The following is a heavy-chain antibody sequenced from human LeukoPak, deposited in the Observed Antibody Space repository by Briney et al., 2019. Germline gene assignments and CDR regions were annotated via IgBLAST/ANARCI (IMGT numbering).Heavy chain of an antibody. CDR2: IKQDGSEK. Sequence: GVSLRLSCAASGFTFSTYWMTWVRQAPGKGLEWVASIKQDGSEKSYVDSVKGRFTISRDNAKSSLYLQMNSLRAEDTAVFYCARDTPTMSDYWGQGTLVTVSS. CDR3: ARDTPTMSDY. CDR1: GFTFSTYW. D-gene: IGHD3-10*02. V-gene: IGHV3-7*01. J-gene: IGHJ4*02.